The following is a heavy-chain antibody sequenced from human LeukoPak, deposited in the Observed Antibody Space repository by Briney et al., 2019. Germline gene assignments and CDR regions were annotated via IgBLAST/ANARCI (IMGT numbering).Heavy chain of an antibody. CDR2: ISGSGGST. CDR1: GFTFSSYA. J-gene: IGHJ6*03. D-gene: IGHD6-13*01. V-gene: IGHV3-23*01. CDR3: AKAIAAAEDYYYYYMDV. Sequence: GGSLRLSCAAYGFTFSSYAMSWVRQAPGEGLEWGSAISGSGGSTYYADSVKGRFTISRDNSKNTLYLQMNSLRAEDTAVYYCAKAIAAAEDYYYYYMDVWGKGTTVTVSS.